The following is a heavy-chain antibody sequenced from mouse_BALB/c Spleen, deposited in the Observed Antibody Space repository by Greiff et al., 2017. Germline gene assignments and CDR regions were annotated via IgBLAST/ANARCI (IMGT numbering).Heavy chain of an antibody. CDR2: INPSNGRT. Sequence: QLQQPGAELVKPGASVKLSCKASGYTFTSYWMPWVKQRPGQGLAWIGEINPSNGRTNYNEKFKSKATLNVDKSSSTAYMQLSSLTSEDSAVYYCARDGNYEGDYWGQGTTLTVSS. D-gene: IGHD2-1*01. CDR3: ARDGNYEGDY. CDR1: GYTFTSYW. V-gene: IGHV1S81*02. J-gene: IGHJ2*01.